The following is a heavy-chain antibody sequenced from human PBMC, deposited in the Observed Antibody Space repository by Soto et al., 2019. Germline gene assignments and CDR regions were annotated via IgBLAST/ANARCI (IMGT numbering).Heavy chain of an antibody. CDR1: GFTFNSFG. J-gene: IGHJ6*02. Sequence: QVQLVESGGGVVQPGTSLRLSCEASGFTFNSFGMHWVRQAPGKGLEWVAMIWHDGTNKYYVDSVKGRFTISRDNSKDTLYLQMNNLRAEDTAVYYCARTGLKTVQATSYYYGLDVWGQGTTVTVSS. CDR2: IWHDGTNK. V-gene: IGHV3-33*01. CDR3: ARTGLKTVQATSYYYGLDV. D-gene: IGHD1-1*01.